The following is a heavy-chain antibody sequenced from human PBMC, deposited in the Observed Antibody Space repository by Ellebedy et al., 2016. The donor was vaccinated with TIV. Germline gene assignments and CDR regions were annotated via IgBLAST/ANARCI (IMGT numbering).Heavy chain of an antibody. CDR3: ARDRDVDWIPDPKTVAGMWY. J-gene: IGHJ4*02. CDR1: GGTFSSYA. V-gene: IGHV1-69*04. D-gene: IGHD6-19*01. Sequence: AASVQVSCKASGGTFSSYAISWVRQAPGQGLEWMGRIIPILGIANYAQKFQGRVTIIADKSTSTAYMELRSLRSEDTAVYYCARDRDVDWIPDPKTVAGMWYWGQGTLVTVSS. CDR2: IIPILGIA.